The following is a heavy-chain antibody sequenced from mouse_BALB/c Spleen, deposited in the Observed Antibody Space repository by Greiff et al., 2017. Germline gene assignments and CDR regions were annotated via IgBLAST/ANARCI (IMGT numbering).Heavy chain of an antibody. J-gene: IGHJ2*01. CDR1: GFSLTSYG. D-gene: IGHD2-14*01. CDR3: AREAYYRSGYYFDY. V-gene: IGHV2-9*02. CDR2: IWAGGST. Sequence: VQVVESGPGLVAPSQSLSITCTVSGFSLTSYGVHWVRQPPGKGLEWLGVIWAGGSTNYNSALMSRLSISKDNSKSQVFLKMNSLQTDDTAMYYCAREAYYRSGYYFDYWGQGTTLTVSS.